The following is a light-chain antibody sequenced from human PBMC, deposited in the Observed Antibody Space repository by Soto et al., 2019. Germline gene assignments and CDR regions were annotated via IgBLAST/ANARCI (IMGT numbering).Light chain of an antibody. CDR1: QSVSSN. V-gene: IGKV3-15*01. Sequence: EIVMTQSPATLSVSPGERATLSCRASQSVSSNLAWYQQKPGQAPRLLIYGASTRATGIPARVSGSGSGTEFTLTISSLQSEDFAVYYWQQYNNWPITFGPGTKVDIK. CDR3: QQYNNWPIT. CDR2: GAS. J-gene: IGKJ3*01.